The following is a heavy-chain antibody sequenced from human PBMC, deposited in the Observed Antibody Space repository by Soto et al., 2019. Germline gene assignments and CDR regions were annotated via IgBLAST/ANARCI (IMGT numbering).Heavy chain of an antibody. CDR1: AGSISSYY. Sequence: SDTLSLTCTVSAGSISSYYWSWIRQPPGKGLEWIGYIYYSGSTNYNPSLKSRVTISVDTSKNQFSLKLSSVTAADTAVYYCAREVHYYDSSGYYLRWLDPWGQGTLVTVSS. J-gene: IGHJ5*02. D-gene: IGHD3-22*01. V-gene: IGHV4-59*01. CDR2: IYYSGST. CDR3: AREVHYYDSSGYYLRWLDP.